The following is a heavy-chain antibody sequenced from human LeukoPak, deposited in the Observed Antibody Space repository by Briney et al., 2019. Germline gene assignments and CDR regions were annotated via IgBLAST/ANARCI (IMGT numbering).Heavy chain of an antibody. V-gene: IGHV3-7*03. CDR2: IKQDGSEK. CDR1: GFTFSSYW. J-gene: IGHJ5*02. Sequence: GGSLRLSCAASGFTFSSYWMSWVRQAPGKGLEWVANIKQDGSEKYYVDSVKGRFTISRDNAKNSLYLQMNSLRAEDTALYYCAKGSSGYFADLWGQGTLVTVSS. D-gene: IGHD3-22*01. CDR3: AKGSSGYFADL.